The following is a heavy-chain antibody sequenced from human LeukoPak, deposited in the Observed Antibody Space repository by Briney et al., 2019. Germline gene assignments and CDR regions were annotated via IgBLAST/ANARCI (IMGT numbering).Heavy chain of an antibody. Sequence: SETLSLTCTVSGGSISSSNYYWGWIRQPPGKGLEWIGEINQSGSTNYNPSLKSRVTISIDTSKNQFSLKLSSVTAADTAVYYCARTDYRVWGQGALVTVSS. CDR2: INQSGST. V-gene: IGHV4-39*07. CDR3: ARTDYRV. CDR1: GGSISSSNYY. J-gene: IGHJ4*02. D-gene: IGHD4-11*01.